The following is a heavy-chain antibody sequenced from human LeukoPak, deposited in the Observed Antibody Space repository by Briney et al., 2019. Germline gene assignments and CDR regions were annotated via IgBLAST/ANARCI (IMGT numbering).Heavy chain of an antibody. V-gene: IGHV3-49*03. CDR1: GFTFGDYA. CDR3: TRDQIFGADREYNWFDP. J-gene: IGHJ5*02. CDR2: IRSKAYGGTT. Sequence: GGSLRLSCTASGFTFGDYAMSWFRQAPGKGLEWVGFIRSKAYGGTTEYAASVKGRFTISRDDSKSIAYLQMNSLKTEDTAVYYCTRDQIFGADREYNWFDPWGQGTLVTVSS. D-gene: IGHD3-3*01.